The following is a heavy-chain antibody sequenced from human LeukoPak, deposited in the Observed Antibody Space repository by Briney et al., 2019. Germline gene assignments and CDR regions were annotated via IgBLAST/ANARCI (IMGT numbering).Heavy chain of an antibody. J-gene: IGHJ4*02. CDR2: IIPIFGTA. V-gene: IGHV1-69*13. D-gene: IGHD2-2*01. Sequence: GASVKVSCKASGGTFSSYAISWVRQAPGQGLEWMGGIIPIFGTANYAQEFQGRVTITADESTSTAYMELSSLRSEDTAVYYCARDCSSTSCYAGPPNWGQGTLVTVSS. CDR1: GGTFSSYA. CDR3: ARDCSSTSCYAGPPN.